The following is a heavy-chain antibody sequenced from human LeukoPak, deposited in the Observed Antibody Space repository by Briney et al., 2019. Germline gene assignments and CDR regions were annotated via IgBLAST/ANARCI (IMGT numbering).Heavy chain of an antibody. CDR3: ARQAGYYDSSGYYYFDAFDI. D-gene: IGHD3-22*01. V-gene: IGHV5-51*01. Sequence: GESLKISCKGSGSTFTSYWIGWVRQMPGKGLEWMGIIYPGDSDTRYSPSFQGQVTISADRSINTAYLQWSSLKASDTAMYYCARQAGYYDSSGYYYFDAFDIWGQGTMVTVSS. CDR2: IYPGDSDT. CDR1: GSTFTSYW. J-gene: IGHJ3*02.